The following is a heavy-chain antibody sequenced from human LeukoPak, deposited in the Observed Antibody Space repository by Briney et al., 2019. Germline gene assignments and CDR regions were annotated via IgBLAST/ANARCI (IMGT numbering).Heavy chain of an antibody. CDR1: GASITNHY. CDR3: ARGGTRYYWYFDL. V-gene: IGHV4-4*07. D-gene: IGHD2-2*01. CDR2: IYTSGST. J-gene: IGHJ2*01. Sequence: SETLSLTCTVSGASITNHYWSWIRQPAGKELEWIGRIYTSGSTNYNPSLNSRLTMSVDTSKNQFSLKLSSVTAADTAVYYCARGGTRYYWYFDLWGRGTLVTVSS.